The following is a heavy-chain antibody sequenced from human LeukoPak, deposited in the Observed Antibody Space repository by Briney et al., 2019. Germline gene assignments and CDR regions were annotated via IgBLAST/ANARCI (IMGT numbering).Heavy chain of an antibody. J-gene: IGHJ4*02. Sequence: PSQTLSLTCAISGDSVSSNSAAWNWIRQSPSRGLEWLGRTFYRSKWYYDYEVSVKSRINISPDTSKNQFSLQLSSVTPEDTAVYYCVRAFRAISGWRKYDYWGQGILVTVSS. CDR2: TFYRSKWYY. D-gene: IGHD6-19*01. CDR1: GDSVSSNSAA. V-gene: IGHV6-1*01. CDR3: VRAFRAISGWRKYDY.